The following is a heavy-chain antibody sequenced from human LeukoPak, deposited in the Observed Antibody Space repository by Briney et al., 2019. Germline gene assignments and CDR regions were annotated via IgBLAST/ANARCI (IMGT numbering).Heavy chain of an antibody. Sequence: PGGSLRLCCAASGFTFSSYWMSWVRQAPGKGLEWVANIKQDGSEKYYVDSVKGRFTISRDNAKNSLHLQMNSLRAEDTAVYYCARGGYCSGGSCRNYYMDVWGKGTTVTVSS. CDR3: ARGGYCSGGSCRNYYMDV. CDR1: GFTFSSYW. J-gene: IGHJ6*03. CDR2: IKQDGSEK. V-gene: IGHV3-7*01. D-gene: IGHD2-15*01.